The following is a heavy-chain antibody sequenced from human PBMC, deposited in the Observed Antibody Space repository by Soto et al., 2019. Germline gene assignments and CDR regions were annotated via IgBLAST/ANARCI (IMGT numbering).Heavy chain of an antibody. V-gene: IGHV1-69*13. CDR1: GGTFSSYA. J-gene: IGHJ4*02. CDR3: ARGSGAFDGGGYHPDYHLDY. CDR2: IIPIFGTA. Sequence: SVKVSCXASGGTFSSYAISWVRQAPGQGLEWMGGIIPIFGTANYAQKFQGRVTITADESTSTAYMELSSLRSEDTAVYYCARGSGAFDGGGYHPDYHLDYWGPGTLVTVSS. D-gene: IGHD3-22*01.